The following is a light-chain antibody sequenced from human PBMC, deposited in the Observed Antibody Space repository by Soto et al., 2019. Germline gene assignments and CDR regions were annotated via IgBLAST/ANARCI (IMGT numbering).Light chain of an antibody. Sequence: EIELTQSPWTLPMSQGERATLSCRASQTVSSSYLAWYQQKPGQAPRLLIYDASTRATGIPVRFRGSGSGTEFTLTISRLQSEDSAVYYCHQYNNWLALTFGGGTKVDIK. CDR2: DAS. V-gene: IGKV3-15*01. J-gene: IGKJ4*01. CDR3: HQYNNWLALT. CDR1: QTVSSSY.